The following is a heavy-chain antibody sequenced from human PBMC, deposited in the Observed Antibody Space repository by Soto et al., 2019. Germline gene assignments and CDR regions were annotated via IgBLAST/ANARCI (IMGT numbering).Heavy chain of an antibody. D-gene: IGHD6-19*01. CDR3: ARDRHRLEQWLVPHDAFDI. CDR1: GFTFSSYS. Sequence: GGSLRLSCAASGFTFSSYSMNWVRQAPGKGLEWVSSISSSSSYIYYADSVKGRFTISRDNAKNSLYLQMNSLRAEDTAVYYCARDRHRLEQWLVPHDAFDIWGQGTMVTVSS. V-gene: IGHV3-21*01. J-gene: IGHJ3*02. CDR2: ISSSSSYI.